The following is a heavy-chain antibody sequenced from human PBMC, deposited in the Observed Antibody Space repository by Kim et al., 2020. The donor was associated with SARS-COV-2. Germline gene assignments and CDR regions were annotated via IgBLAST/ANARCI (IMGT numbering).Heavy chain of an antibody. J-gene: IGHJ6*03. CDR1: GFTFSSYS. Sequence: GGSLRLSCAASGFTFSSYSMNWVRQAPGKGLEWVSYISSSSSTIYYADSVKGRFTISRDNAKNSLYLQMNSLRDEDTAVYYCARVGGVGWFREVQIYMDVWGKGTTVTVSS. CDR3: ARVGGVGWFREVQIYMDV. V-gene: IGHV3-48*02. D-gene: IGHD3-10*01. CDR2: ISSSSSTI.